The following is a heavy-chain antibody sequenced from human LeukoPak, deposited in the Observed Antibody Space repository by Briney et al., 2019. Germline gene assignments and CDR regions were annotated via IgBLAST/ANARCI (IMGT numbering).Heavy chain of an antibody. CDR1: GGSFSGYY. V-gene: IGHV4-34*01. D-gene: IGHD2-8*02. J-gene: IGHJ1*01. CDR2: INHSGST. Sequence: SETLSLTCAVYGGSFSGYYWSWIRQPPGKGLEWIGEINHSGSTNYNPALKSRVTISVAPSKNQFSLKMSSVTAAETAVYYCARGLAVYAMRRQFQHWGQGTLVTVSS. CDR3: ARGLAVYAMRRQFQH.